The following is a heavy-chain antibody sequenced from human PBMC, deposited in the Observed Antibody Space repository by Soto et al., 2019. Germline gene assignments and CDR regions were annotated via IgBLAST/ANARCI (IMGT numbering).Heavy chain of an antibody. V-gene: IGHV3-23*01. CDR2: ISGSGGRT. CDR3: AKADDFRSGYHIYYYYGMDV. CDR1: GFTFSSYA. D-gene: IGHD3-3*01. J-gene: IGHJ6*02. Sequence: GGSLRLSCAASGFTFSSYAMSWVRQAPGKGLEWVSGISGSGGRTYYADSVKGRFTISRDNSKHTLYLQMNSLRAEDTAVYYCAKADDFRSGYHIYYYYGMDVWGQGTTVTVSS.